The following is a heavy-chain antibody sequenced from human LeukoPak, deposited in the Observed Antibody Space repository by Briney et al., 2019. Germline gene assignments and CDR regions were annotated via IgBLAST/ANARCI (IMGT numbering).Heavy chain of an antibody. V-gene: IGHV4-61*01. CDR1: GGSVSSGSYY. CDR2: IYYSEST. D-gene: IGHD5-12*01. CDR3: ARGVDIEASTGLDY. Sequence: SETLSLTCTVSGGSVSSGSYYWTWIRQPPGKGLEWIGYIYYSESTNYNPSPKSRVPISGDTSKNQFSLKLSSVTAADTAVYYCARGVDIEASTGLDYWGQGTLVTVSS. J-gene: IGHJ4*02.